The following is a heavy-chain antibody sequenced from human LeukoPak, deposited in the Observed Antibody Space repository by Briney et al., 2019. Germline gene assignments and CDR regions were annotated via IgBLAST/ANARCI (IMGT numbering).Heavy chain of an antibody. CDR3: ATARLTIFGVVSHFDY. J-gene: IGHJ4*02. CDR1: GGTFSSYA. CDR2: IIPIFGTA. D-gene: IGHD3-3*01. Sequence: ASVKVSCKASGGTFSSYAISWVRQAPGQGLEWMGGIIPIFGTANYAQKFQGRVTMTEDTSTDTAYMELSSLRSEDTAVYYCATARLTIFGVVSHFDYWGQGTLVTVSS. V-gene: IGHV1-69*06.